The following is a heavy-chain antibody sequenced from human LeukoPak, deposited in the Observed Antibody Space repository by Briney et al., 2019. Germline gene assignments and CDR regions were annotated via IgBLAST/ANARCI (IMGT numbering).Heavy chain of an antibody. V-gene: IGHV3-48*02. CDR1: GVTFISYW. Sequence: PGGSLRLSCTASGVTFISYWMNWGGQAPGKGLEWVSYIGGSSTTIYYADSVKGRFTISRDNAKNSLYLQMSSLRDEDTALYYCARGRYSSGYPFDYWGQGTLVTVSS. D-gene: IGHD6-19*01. CDR3: ARGRYSSGYPFDY. J-gene: IGHJ4*02. CDR2: IGGSSTTI.